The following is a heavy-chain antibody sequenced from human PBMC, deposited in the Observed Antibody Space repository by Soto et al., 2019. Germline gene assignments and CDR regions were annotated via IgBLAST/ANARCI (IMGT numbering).Heavy chain of an antibody. V-gene: IGHV3-48*03. J-gene: IGHJ5*02. Sequence: PGGSLRLSCAASGFTFSNYEMNWVRQAPGKGLEWVSYISSSGSTIYYADSVKGRFTISRDNAKNSLYLQMNSLRAEDTDVYYCERDIRFSEWFLFDPWGQGTLVTVSS. CDR3: ERDIRFSEWFLFDP. CDR2: ISSSGSTI. D-gene: IGHD3-3*01. CDR1: GFTFSNYE.